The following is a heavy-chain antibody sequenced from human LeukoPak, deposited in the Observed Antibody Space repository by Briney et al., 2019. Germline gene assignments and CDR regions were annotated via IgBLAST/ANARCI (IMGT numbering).Heavy chain of an antibody. Sequence: SQTLSLTCTVSGGSISSGSYYWSWIRQPAGKGLEWIGRIYTSGSTNYNPSLKSRVTISVDTSKNQFSLKLSSVTAADTAVYYCARDSTIFGPPFDYWGQGTLVTVSS. J-gene: IGHJ4*02. CDR1: GGSISSGSYY. V-gene: IGHV4-61*02. CDR2: IYTSGST. CDR3: ARDSTIFGPPFDY. D-gene: IGHD3-3*01.